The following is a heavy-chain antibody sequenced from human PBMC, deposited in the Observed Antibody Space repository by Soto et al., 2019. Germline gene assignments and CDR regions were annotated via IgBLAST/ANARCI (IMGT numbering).Heavy chain of an antibody. CDR1: GGSISSSSYY. CDR3: ARESLAIMITFGELFPNWFDP. V-gene: IGHV4-39*02. D-gene: IGHD3-16*01. Sequence: SETLSLTCTVSGGSISSSSYYWGWIRQPPGKGLEWIGSIYYSGSTYYNPSLKSRVTISVDTSKNQFSLKLSSVTAADTAVYYCARESLAIMITFGELFPNWFDPWGQGTLVTVSS. CDR2: IYYSGST. J-gene: IGHJ5*02.